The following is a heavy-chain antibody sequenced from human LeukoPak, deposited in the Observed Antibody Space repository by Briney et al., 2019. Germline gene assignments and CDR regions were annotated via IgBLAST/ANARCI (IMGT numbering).Heavy chain of an antibody. V-gene: IGHV3-7*01. J-gene: IGHJ4*02. Sequence: PGGSLRLSCAASGFTFSSYWMSWVRQAPGKGLEWVANIKQDGGQKYYVGSVKGRFTISRDNAKNSLYLQMNSLRVDDTAMYYCAREQYGDHFDNWGQGTLVTVSS. D-gene: IGHD4-17*01. CDR1: GFTFSSYW. CDR2: IKQDGGQK. CDR3: AREQYGDHFDN.